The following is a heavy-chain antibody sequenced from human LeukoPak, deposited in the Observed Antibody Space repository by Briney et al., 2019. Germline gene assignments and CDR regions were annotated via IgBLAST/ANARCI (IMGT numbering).Heavy chain of an antibody. CDR3: ARDGSGDGTENYYYYGMDV. CDR2: IIPILETT. D-gene: IGHD6-25*01. J-gene: IGHJ6*02. Sequence: GSSVKVSCKASGGTFGSNAISWVRQAPGQGLEWLGRIIPILETTDYAEKFEDRVTLTADRSTNTAYVEVSSLRSDDTAVYYCARDGSGDGTENYYYYGMDVWGQGTTVTVSS. CDR1: GGTFGSNA. V-gene: IGHV1-69*04.